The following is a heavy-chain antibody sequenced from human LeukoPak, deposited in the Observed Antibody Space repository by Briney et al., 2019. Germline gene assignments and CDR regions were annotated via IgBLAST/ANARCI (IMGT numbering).Heavy chain of an antibody. CDR2: IYYSGST. J-gene: IGHJ4*02. V-gene: IGHV4-39*01. CDR3: ARRPGSSGYYRSDKDY. D-gene: IGHD3-22*01. CDR1: GGSISSSSYY. Sequence: SETLSLTCTVSGGSISSSSYYWGWIRQPPGKGLEWIGSIYYSGSTYYNPSLKSRVTISVDTSKNQFSLKLSSVIAADTAVYYCARRPGSSGYYRSDKDYWGQGTLVTVSS.